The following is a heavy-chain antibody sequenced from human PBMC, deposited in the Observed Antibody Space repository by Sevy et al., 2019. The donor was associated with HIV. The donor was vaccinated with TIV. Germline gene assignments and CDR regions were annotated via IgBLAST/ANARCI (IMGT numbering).Heavy chain of an antibody. D-gene: IGHD3-10*01. CDR1: GLSVTNNS. Sequence: GGSLRLSCEVSGLSVTNNSMHWVRQAPGKGLEWVAVISYDGINKYYGDSVKGRFIISRDRSKNTLYLQMNILRIEDTAVYYCAKDFTSFYGMDVWGQGTTVTVSS. V-gene: IGHV3-30*18. CDR3: AKDFTSFYGMDV. CDR2: ISYDGINK. J-gene: IGHJ6*02.